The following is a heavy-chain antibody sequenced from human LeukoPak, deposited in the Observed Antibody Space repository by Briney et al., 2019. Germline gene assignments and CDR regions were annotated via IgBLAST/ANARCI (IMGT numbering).Heavy chain of an antibody. D-gene: IGHD2-2*01. CDR1: GFTFTDEY. Sequence: SVKVSCKSSGFTFTDEYIHWVRQAPGQGLEWMGWINPYSGAINYAQKFQGRVTLTRDTSISTAYMELGRLTSGDTAVYYCARDPKSQLLLDYWGQGTLVTVSS. J-gene: IGHJ4*02. CDR2: INPYSGAI. CDR3: ARDPKSQLLLDY. V-gene: IGHV1-2*02.